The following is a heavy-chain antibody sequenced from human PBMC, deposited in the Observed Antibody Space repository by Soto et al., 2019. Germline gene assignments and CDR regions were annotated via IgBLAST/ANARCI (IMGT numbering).Heavy chain of an antibody. CDR2: IMPVFATP. Sequence: QVQLVQSGAEVKKPGSSVKVSCKASGGTFSTSAISWVRQAPGQGLEWVGGIMPVFATPDYAQKFQGRVTISADESTTTASLELTSLRTDDTAVYYCARDKDRQQLGGNYYYYILDVWGQGTAIIVSS. D-gene: IGHD3-3*02. CDR3: ARDKDRQQLGGNYYYYILDV. J-gene: IGHJ6*02. CDR1: GGTFSTSA. V-gene: IGHV1-69*12.